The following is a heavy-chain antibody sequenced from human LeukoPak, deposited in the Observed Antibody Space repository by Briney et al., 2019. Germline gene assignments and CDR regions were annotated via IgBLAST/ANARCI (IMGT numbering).Heavy chain of an antibody. CDR1: GGSINTYY. V-gene: IGHV4-59*01. Sequence: SETLSLTCSVSGGSINTYYWTWIRLSPGKGLDWIGYVYYSGTTNYNPSLKSRVSMSVDTSRNQFSLRLSSVTAADTAIYYCARGTVQMGMGERFFDFWGQGTLVTVSS. CDR2: VYYSGTT. CDR3: ARGTVQMGMGERFFDF. J-gene: IGHJ4*02. D-gene: IGHD3-16*01.